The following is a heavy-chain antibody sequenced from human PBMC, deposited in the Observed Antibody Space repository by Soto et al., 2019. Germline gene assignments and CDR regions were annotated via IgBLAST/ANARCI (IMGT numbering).Heavy chain of an antibody. V-gene: IGHV3-23*01. CDR3: ARATPRAARNYYYYGMDV. J-gene: IGHJ6*02. Sequence: GGSLRLSCAASGFTFSSYAMSWVRQAPGKGLEWVSAISGSGGSTYYADSVKGRFTISRDNSKNTLYLQMNSLRAEDTAVYYCARATPRAARNYYYYGMDVWGQGTTVTVSS. D-gene: IGHD6-6*01. CDR2: ISGSGGST. CDR1: GFTFSSYA.